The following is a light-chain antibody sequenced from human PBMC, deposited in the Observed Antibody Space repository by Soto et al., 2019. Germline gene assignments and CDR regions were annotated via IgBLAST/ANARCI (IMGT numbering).Light chain of an antibody. CDR1: QGVRTY. J-gene: IGKJ1*01. CDR2: DAS. Sequence: DIQMTQSPSTLSGSIGDKVTITCRASQGVRTYLAWYQQQPGKAPKMLSSDASNLESGVPSRFSGSGSGADFTLTISSLQPEDFGTYFCLQYDTYPATFGQGTTVEMK. V-gene: IGKV1-5*01. CDR3: LQYDTYPAT.